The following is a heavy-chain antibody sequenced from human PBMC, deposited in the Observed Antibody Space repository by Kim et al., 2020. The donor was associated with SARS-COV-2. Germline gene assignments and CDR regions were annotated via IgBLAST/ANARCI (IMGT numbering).Heavy chain of an antibody. CDR2: ISHDGINE. D-gene: IGHD7-27*01. CDR3: AQDSTNWATWFDP. CDR1: GFIFKNYG. V-gene: IGHV3-30*18. J-gene: IGHJ5*02. Sequence: GGSLRLSCAGSGFIFKNYGMHWVRPAPGKGPEWVAVISHDGINEFYLDSVKGRFTISRDNSKNTLYLQMNSLRIEDTAVYYCAQDSTNWATWFDPWGPGT.